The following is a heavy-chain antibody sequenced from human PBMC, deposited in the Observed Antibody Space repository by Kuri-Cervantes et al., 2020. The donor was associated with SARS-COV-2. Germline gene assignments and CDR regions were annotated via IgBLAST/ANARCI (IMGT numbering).Heavy chain of an antibody. Sequence: SETLTLTCAVYGGSFNNYYWNWIRQPPGKGLEWIGEVNHRGSTNYNPSLKSRVTISVDKSSKQFSLHLGSVTAADTAVYYCARAYGFLRYIYYMDVWGRGTTVTVSS. D-gene: IGHD4-17*01. V-gene: IGHV4-34*01. J-gene: IGHJ6*03. CDR2: VNHRGST. CDR3: ARAYGFLRYIYYMDV. CDR1: GGSFNNYY.